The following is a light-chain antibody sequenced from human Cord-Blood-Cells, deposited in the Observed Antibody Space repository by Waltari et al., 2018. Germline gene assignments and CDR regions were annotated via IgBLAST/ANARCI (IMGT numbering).Light chain of an antibody. Sequence: IVMTPSPDSLPLSLGERAPINSKSRQSVLYSSNNKNYLAWYQQKPGQPPKLLIYWASTRGYRVPDRFSGSEAGTDFTLTISSLQAEDVAVYYCQQYYSTPLTFGGETKVEIK. CDR1: QSVLYSSNNKNY. V-gene: IGKV4-1*01. J-gene: IGKJ4*01. CDR3: QQYYSTPLT. CDR2: WAS.